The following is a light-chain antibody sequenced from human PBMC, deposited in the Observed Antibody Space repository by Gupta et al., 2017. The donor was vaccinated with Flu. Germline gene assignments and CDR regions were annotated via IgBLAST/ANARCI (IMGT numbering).Light chain of an antibody. CDR2: DVS. J-gene: IGLJ2*01. CDR1: SSDVGGYDY. CDR3: SSYSRSSTLIL. Sequence: QSALTQPASVSGSPGQSLTISCTGTSSDVGGYDYVSWFQQHPGKVPKLMIYDVSIRPSGISNRFSGSKSGNTASLTISGLQPEDEADYYCSSYSRSSTLILFGGGTKLTVL. V-gene: IGLV2-14*03.